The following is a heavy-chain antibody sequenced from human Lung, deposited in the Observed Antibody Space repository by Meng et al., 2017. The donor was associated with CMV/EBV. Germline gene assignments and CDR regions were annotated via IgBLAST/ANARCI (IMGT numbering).Heavy chain of an antibody. Sequence: GESLKISCAASGFTFDDYAMHWVRQAPGKGLEWVSLISWDGGSTYYADAVKGRFTISRDNSKNSLYLQMKSLRAEDTDLYYCAKGLRYYYGMDVWGQGTTVTVSS. D-gene: IGHD6-19*01. J-gene: IGHJ6*02. CDR2: ISWDGGST. CDR3: AKGLRYYYGMDV. V-gene: IGHV3-43D*03. CDR1: GFTFDDYA.